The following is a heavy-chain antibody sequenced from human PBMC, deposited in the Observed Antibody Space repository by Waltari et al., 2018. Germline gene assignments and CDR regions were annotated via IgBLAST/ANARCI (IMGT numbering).Heavy chain of an antibody. CDR2: IYWNDDK. V-gene: IGHV2-5*01. D-gene: IGHD6-6*01. Sequence: QITLQESGPTLVKPTQTLTLPCTFSGFSLSTSGVGVVWISQPPGKALEWLALIYWNDDKRYSPSLKSRLTITKDTSKNQVVLTMTNMDPVDTATYYCAHSQYSSSSAKIHDYWGQGTLVTVSS. J-gene: IGHJ4*02. CDR3: AHSQYSSSSAKIHDY. CDR1: GFSLSTSGVG.